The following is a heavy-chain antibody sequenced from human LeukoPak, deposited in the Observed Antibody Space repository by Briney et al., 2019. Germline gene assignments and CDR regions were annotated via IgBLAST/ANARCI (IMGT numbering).Heavy chain of an antibody. CDR1: GFTFSTSW. V-gene: IGHV3-23*01. CDR3: AKDRYSSSWYYFDY. J-gene: IGHJ4*02. CDR2: ISGSGGST. Sequence: PGKSLRLSCAASGFTFSTSWMSWVRQAPGKGLEWVSAISGSGGSTYYADSVKGRFTISRDNSKNTLYLQMNSLRAEDTAVYYCAKDRYSSSWYYFDYWGQGTLVTVSS. D-gene: IGHD6-13*01.